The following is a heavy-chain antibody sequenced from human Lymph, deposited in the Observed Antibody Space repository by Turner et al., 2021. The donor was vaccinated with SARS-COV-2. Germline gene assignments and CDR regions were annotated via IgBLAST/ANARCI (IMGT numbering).Heavy chain of an antibody. D-gene: IGHD6-19*01. V-gene: IGHV4-39*01. Sequence: QLHLLESAPGLVKPSETLSLTCSVSGGSISTSSYYWGWIRQPQGKGLEWIGSLYYSGGTYYNPSVKSGVTISGDTSKNQFSLKLSSVTAADTAVYYCARRRQWLVHWYFDLWGRGTLVTVSS. J-gene: IGHJ2*01. CDR1: GGSISTSSYY. CDR3: ARRRQWLVHWYFDL. CDR2: LYYSGGT.